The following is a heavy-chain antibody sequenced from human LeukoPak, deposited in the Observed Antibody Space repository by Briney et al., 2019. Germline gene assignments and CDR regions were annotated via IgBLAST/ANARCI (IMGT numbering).Heavy chain of an antibody. CDR2: IIPIFGTA. Sequence: ASVKVSCKASGGTFGSYAISWVRQAPGQGLEWMGGIIPIFGTANYAQKFQGGVTITADESTSTAYMELSSLRSEDTAVYYCARGETAGYSDYWGQGTLVTVSS. CDR1: GGTFGSYA. V-gene: IGHV1-69*13. D-gene: IGHD6-13*01. CDR3: ARGETAGYSDY. J-gene: IGHJ4*02.